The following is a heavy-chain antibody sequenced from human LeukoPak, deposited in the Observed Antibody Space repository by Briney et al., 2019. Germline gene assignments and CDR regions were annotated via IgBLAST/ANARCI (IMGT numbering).Heavy chain of an antibody. J-gene: IGHJ4*02. Sequence: GGSLRLSCAASGFSFSSYDINWVRQSPGKGLEWVSGISGSGDITYYADSVKGRFTISRHNSRNTLYLQMNSLRAEDTAVYYCARRSKSSAIWYYFAYWGQGTLVTVSS. CDR3: ARRSKSSAIWYYFAY. D-gene: IGHD6-25*01. CDR1: GFSFSSYD. CDR2: ISGSGDIT. V-gene: IGHV3-23*01.